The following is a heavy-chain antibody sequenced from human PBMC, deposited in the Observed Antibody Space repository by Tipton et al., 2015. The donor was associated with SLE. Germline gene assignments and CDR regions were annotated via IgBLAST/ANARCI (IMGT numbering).Heavy chain of an antibody. V-gene: IGHV4-28*01. J-gene: IGHJ3*01. CDR1: GYSISTGDSNW. CDR2: IYYRGTA. CDR3: ARTFYGGGDAFDV. D-gene: IGHD4-23*01. Sequence: TLSLTCAVSGYSISTGDSNWWGWIRQPPGKGLEWIGYIYYRGTAYYNPSLRSRVTVSVDTSKNQFSLRLNSVTAVDTAVYYCARTFYGGGDAFDVWGQGTKVSVSS.